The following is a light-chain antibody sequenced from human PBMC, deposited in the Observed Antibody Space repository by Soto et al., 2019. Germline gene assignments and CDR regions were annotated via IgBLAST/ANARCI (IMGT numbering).Light chain of an antibody. CDR2: DVT. Sequence: QSALTQPRSVSGSPGQSVAISCTGTSSDVGGYNYVSWYQQHPGKAPKLMIYDVTKRPSGVPDRFSASKSGNTASLTISGLQADDEADYFCAAWDDSLNPRYVFGTGTKLTVL. CDR1: SSDVGGYNY. CDR3: AAWDDSLNPRYV. J-gene: IGLJ1*01. V-gene: IGLV2-11*01.